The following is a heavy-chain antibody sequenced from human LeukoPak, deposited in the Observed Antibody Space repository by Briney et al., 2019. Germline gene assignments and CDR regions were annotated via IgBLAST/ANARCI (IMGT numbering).Heavy chain of an antibody. CDR3: ARGDYNNRINPPRYLDY. V-gene: IGHV3-7*05. D-gene: IGHD4-11*01. Sequence: GGSLRLSCAASGFTFSTYWMTWVRQAPGKGLEWVANIKQDGREKYFVDSVKGRFTISRNNDKNSLYLQMSSLRADDTAVYYCARGDYNNRINPPRYLDYWGQGTLVTVSS. J-gene: IGHJ4*02. CDR1: GFTFSTYW. CDR2: IKQDGREK.